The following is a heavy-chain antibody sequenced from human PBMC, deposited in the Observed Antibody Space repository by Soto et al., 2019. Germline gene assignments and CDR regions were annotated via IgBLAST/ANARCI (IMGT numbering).Heavy chain of an antibody. CDR3: ARDSHCGGDCYSRYFDY. J-gene: IGHJ4*02. V-gene: IGHV3-33*08. CDR2: IWYDGSNK. CDR1: GFRFSTYG. Sequence: GVSLRLSCTASGFRFSTYGMHRIRQAPGKGLEWVAVIWYDGSNKYYADSVKGRFTISRDNSKNTLYLQMNSLRAEDTAVYYCARDSHCGGDCYSRYFDYWGQGT. D-gene: IGHD2-21*02.